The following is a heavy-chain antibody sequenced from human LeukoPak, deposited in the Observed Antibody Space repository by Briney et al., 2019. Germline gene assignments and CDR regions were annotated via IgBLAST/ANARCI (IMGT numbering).Heavy chain of an antibody. V-gene: IGHV4-59*08. CDR2: IYYSGSA. D-gene: IGHD1-1*01. Sequence: KPSETLSLTCTVSGGSISRDYWSWIRQPPGKGLEWIGYIYYSGSAYYNPSPKSRVTISVDTSKNQFSLKLTSMTAADTAVYYCARRNDPYGLDVWGQGTTVTVSS. CDR1: GGSISRDY. CDR3: ARRNDPYGLDV. J-gene: IGHJ6*02.